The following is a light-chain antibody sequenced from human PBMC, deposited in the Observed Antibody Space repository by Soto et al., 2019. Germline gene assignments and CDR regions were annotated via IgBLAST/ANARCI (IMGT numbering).Light chain of an antibody. CDR3: HQYKGSPWT. CDR1: QSLSSY. V-gene: IGKV3-11*01. CDR2: DAS. Sequence: VLTQSPDTLPFSPSGSATPSCRASQSLSSYLAWYQQKPGKAPKLLIYDASNRATGVPARFSGSGSETNFILTIIRLEPDDFAAYFCHQYKGSPWTFGQGTKVDIK. J-gene: IGKJ1*01.